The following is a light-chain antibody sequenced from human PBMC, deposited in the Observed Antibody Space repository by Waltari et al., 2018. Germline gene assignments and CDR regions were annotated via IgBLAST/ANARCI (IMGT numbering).Light chain of an antibody. CDR1: SSKIGGAYD. CDR2: GNS. Sequence: QSVLTQPPSVSGAPRQRVTTPCSGGSSKIGGAYDVHWYQQLPGRAPKLLIYGNSNRPSGVPDRFSGSKSGTSASLAITGLQAEDEADYYCQSYDYSLSEVFGTGTKLTVL. J-gene: IGLJ1*01. V-gene: IGLV1-40*01. CDR3: QSYDYSLSEV.